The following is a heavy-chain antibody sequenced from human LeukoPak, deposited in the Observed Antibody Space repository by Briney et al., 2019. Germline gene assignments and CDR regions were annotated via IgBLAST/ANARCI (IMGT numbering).Heavy chain of an antibody. CDR3: ARLHSTAAAGTYDY. V-gene: IGHV3-11*06. D-gene: IGHD6-13*01. CDR2: ISGDSSYT. J-gene: IGHJ4*02. Sequence: PGGSLRLSCAASGFIFSDYYMTWIRQAPGKGLEWISYISGDSSYTRYADSVKGRFTVSRDNAKNSLYLQMNSLRAEDTAVYYCARLHSTAAAGTYDYWGQGTLVTVSP. CDR1: GFIFSDYY.